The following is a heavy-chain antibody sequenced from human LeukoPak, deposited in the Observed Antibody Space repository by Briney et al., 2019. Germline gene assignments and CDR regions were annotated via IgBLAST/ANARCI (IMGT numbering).Heavy chain of an antibody. V-gene: IGHV3-64*01. Sequence: GGSLRLSCAASGLTFSSYAMHWVRQAPGKGLEYVSAISSNGGSTYYANSVKGRFTISRDNSKNTLYLQVGSLRAEDMAVYYCARDRFRGDYFDYWGQGTLVTVSS. J-gene: IGHJ4*02. CDR2: ISSNGGST. CDR1: GLTFSSYA. CDR3: ARDRFRGDYFDY.